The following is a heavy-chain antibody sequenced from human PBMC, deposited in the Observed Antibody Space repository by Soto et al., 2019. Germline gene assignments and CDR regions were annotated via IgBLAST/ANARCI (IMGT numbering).Heavy chain of an antibody. Sequence: GGSLRLSCAASGFTFSSYAMSWVRQAPGKGLEWVSAISGSGGSTYYADSVKGRFTISRDNSKNTLYLQMNSLRAEDTAVYYCARDLYYGSGSYYNGIDYRGQGTLVTVSS. D-gene: IGHD3-10*01. J-gene: IGHJ4*02. CDR3: ARDLYYGSGSYYNGIDY. CDR2: ISGSGGST. CDR1: GFTFSSYA. V-gene: IGHV3-23*01.